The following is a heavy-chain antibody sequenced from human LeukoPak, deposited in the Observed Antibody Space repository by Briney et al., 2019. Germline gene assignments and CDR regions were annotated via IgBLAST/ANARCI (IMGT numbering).Heavy chain of an antibody. V-gene: IGHV3-23*01. CDR1: GFTFSNYA. J-gene: IGHJ3*02. CDR2: ISGSGGST. D-gene: IGHD2-21*01. CDR3: AGDRAYPNDVFNI. Sequence: GGSLRLSCAASGFTFSNYAMSWVRQAPGKGLEWVSAISGSGGSTDYADSVKGRFTISRDNSKNTLYLQMNSLRAEDTAVYYCAGDRAYPNDVFNIWGQGTMITVS.